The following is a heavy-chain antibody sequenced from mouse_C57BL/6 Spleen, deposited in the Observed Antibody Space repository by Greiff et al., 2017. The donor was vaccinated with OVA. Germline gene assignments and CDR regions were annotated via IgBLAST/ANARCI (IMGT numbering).Heavy chain of an antibody. CDR1: GYAFTNYL. J-gene: IGHJ3*01. V-gene: IGHV1-54*01. CDR2: INPGSGGT. D-gene: IGHD2-3*01. Sequence: VQLKQSGAELVRPGTSVKVSCKASGYAFTNYLIEWVKQRPGQGLEWIGVINPGSGGTNYNEKFKGKATLTADKSSSTAYMQLSSLTSEDSAVYFCAIYDGYYSFAYWGQGTLVTVSA. CDR3: AIYDGYYSFAY.